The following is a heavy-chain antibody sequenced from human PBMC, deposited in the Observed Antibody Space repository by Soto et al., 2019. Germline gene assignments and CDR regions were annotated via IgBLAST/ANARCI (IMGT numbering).Heavy chain of an antibody. D-gene: IGHD3-9*01. Sequence: GASVKVSCKASGYTFTSYVIHWVRQAPGQRLEWMGWIDAGTGNTKYSEKFQGRVTITRDTSASTAYMELSSLRSEDTAVYYCARDYDILTGYPLYGYWGQGTLVTVSS. CDR3: ARDYDILTGYPLYGY. J-gene: IGHJ4*02. CDR2: IDAGTGNT. V-gene: IGHV1-3*01. CDR1: GYTFTSYV.